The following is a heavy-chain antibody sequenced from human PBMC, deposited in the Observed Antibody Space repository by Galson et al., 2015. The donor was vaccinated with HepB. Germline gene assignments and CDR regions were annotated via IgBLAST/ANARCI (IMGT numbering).Heavy chain of an antibody. Sequence: SLRLSCAASGFTFSNAWMSWVRQATGKGREWVGRLKSKSDGGTTDYAAPVKGRFTISRDDSKNTLYLQMNSLKTEDTAVYYCTTVYTVCPGGWGQGTLVTVSS. CDR1: GFTFSNAW. D-gene: IGHD3-16*01. CDR2: LKSKSDGGTT. CDR3: TTVYTVCPGG. V-gene: IGHV3-15*01. J-gene: IGHJ4*02.